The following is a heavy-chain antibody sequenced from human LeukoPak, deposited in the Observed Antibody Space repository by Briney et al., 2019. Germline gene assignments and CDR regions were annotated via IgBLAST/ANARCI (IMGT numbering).Heavy chain of an antibody. V-gene: IGHV1-69*13. J-gene: IGHJ6*04. CDR2: IIPIFGTA. Sequence: SVKVSCKASGGTFSSYAISWVRQAPGQGLEWMGGIIPIFGTANYAQKFQGRVTITADESTSTAYMELSSLRSEDSAVYYCARDRGTTPGIYYGMDVWGKGTTVTVSS. CDR3: ARDRGTTPGIYYGMDV. CDR1: GGTFSSYA. D-gene: IGHD1-14*01.